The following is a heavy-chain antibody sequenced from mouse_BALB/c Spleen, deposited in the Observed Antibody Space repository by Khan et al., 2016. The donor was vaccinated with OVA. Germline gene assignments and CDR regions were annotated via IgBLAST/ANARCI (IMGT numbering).Heavy chain of an antibody. CDR3: TRDGIDY. V-gene: IGHV1-7*01. CDR2: INPTSGYT. Sequence: QVQLKESGAERAKPGASVKMSCKASGYTFTTYWMHWVKQRPGQGLEWIGYINPTSGYTDYNEKFKDRATLTADKSSSTAYMQLSSLPSEDSAVCYCTRDGIDYWGQGTTLTVSS. D-gene: IGHD2-3*01. J-gene: IGHJ2*01. CDR1: GYTFTTYW.